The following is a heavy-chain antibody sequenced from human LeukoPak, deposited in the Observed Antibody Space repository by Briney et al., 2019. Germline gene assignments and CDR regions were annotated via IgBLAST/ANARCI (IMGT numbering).Heavy chain of an antibody. CDR1: GGSISDNY. J-gene: IGHJ4*02. CDR2: MFYSGRT. V-gene: IGHV4-59*08. CDR3: ARHDNGYSNGPLDY. D-gene: IGHD4-11*01. Sequence: SETLSLTCTVSGGSISDNYWSWIRQPPGKGLEWIAYMFYSGRTNYNPSLKSRVTISIDTSKNQLSLRLSSVTAADTAVYYCARHDNGYSNGPLDYWGQGTLVTVSS.